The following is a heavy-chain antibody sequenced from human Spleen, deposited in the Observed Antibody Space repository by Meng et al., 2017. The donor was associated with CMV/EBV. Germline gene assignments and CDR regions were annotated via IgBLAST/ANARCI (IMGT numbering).Heavy chain of an antibody. CDR3: AKAHSSSWPYYFDY. CDR2: IRYDGSNK. D-gene: IGHD6-13*01. Sequence: VLLVGFVGGVVHPWGSWRLYCAASGFTFSSHGMHWVRQAPGKGLEWVAFIRYDGSNKYYADSVKGRFTISRDNSKNTLYLQMNSLRAEDTAVYYCAKAHSSSWPYYFDYWGQGTLVTVSS. CDR1: GFTFSSHG. J-gene: IGHJ4*02. V-gene: IGHV3-30*02.